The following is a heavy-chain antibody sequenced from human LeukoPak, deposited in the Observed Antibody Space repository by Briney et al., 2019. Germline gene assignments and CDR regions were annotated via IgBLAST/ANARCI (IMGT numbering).Heavy chain of an antibody. J-gene: IGHJ3*02. CDR3: ATADDYGGNSGFFAFDI. Sequence: ASVKVSCKVSGYTLTELSMHWVRQAPGKGLEWMGGFDPEDGETIYAQKFQGRVTMTEDTSTDTAYMELSSLRSEDTAVYYCATADDYGGNSGFFAFDIWGQGTMVTVSS. CDR1: GYTLTELS. CDR2: FDPEDGET. D-gene: IGHD4-23*01. V-gene: IGHV1-24*01.